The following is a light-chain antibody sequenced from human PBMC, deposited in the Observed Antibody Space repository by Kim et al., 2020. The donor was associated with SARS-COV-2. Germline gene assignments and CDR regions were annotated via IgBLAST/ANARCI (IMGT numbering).Light chain of an antibody. V-gene: IGKV1-9*01. CDR1: QGISSY. CDR2: AAS. Sequence: IQLTQSPSSLSASVGDRVTITCRASQGISSYLAWYQQKPGKAPKLLIYAASTLQSGVPSRFSGSVSGTDFTLTISSLQPDDVATYYCQQLNSYPLTFGGGTKVDIK. CDR3: QQLNSYPLT. J-gene: IGKJ4*01.